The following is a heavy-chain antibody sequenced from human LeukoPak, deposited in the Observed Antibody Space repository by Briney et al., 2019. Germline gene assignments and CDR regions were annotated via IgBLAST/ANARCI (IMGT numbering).Heavy chain of an antibody. V-gene: IGHV3-30*18. CDR3: AKGPLRGTAAAIDY. J-gene: IGHJ4*02. Sequence: PGGSLRLSCEASGFTFSSYWMSWVRQAPGKGLEWVAVISYDGRNKHYPDSVKGRFTISRDISTDTLWLQMDSLRTEDTAVYYCAKGPLRGTAAAIDYWGQGTLVTVSS. D-gene: IGHD2-2*01. CDR2: ISYDGRNK. CDR1: GFTFSSYW.